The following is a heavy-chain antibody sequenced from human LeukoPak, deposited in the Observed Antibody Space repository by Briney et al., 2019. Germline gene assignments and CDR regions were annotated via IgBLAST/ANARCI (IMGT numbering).Heavy chain of an antibody. Sequence: GRSLRLSCAASGFTFSSYGMHWVRQAPGKGLEWVAVIWYDGSNKYYADSVKGRFTISRDNSKNKLYQQMNSLRAEDTAVYYCAREVGQLLQMGNWFDPWGQGTLVTVSS. D-gene: IGHD2-2*01. CDR2: IWYDGSNK. CDR1: GFTFSSYG. J-gene: IGHJ5*02. CDR3: AREVGQLLQMGNWFDP. V-gene: IGHV3-33*01.